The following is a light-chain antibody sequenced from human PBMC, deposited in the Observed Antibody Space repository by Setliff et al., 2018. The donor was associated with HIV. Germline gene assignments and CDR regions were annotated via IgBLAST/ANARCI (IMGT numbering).Light chain of an antibody. CDR2: EVR. V-gene: IGLV2-14*01. CDR1: SSDVGGYSH. CDR3: SSYASSNTLP. J-gene: IGLJ1*01. Sequence: QSALTQPASVSGSPGQSITISCTGTSSDVGGYSHVSWYQQHPGKAPKLIIYEVRNRPSGVSNRFSGSKSGNTASLTISGLQAEDEADYYCSSYASSNTLPFGTGTKSPS.